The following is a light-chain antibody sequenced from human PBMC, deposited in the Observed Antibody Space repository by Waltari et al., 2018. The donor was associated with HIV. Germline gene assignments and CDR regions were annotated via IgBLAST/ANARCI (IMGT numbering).Light chain of an antibody. CDR2: GAS. CDR1: QSVSSSY. V-gene: IGKV3-20*01. J-gene: IGKJ2*01. CDR3: QQYGSSLMYT. Sequence: SLSPGERATLSCRASQSVSSSYLAWYQQKPGQAPRLLIYGASSRATGIPDRFSGSGSGTDFTLTISRLEPEDFAVYYCQQYGSSLMYTFGQGTKLEIK.